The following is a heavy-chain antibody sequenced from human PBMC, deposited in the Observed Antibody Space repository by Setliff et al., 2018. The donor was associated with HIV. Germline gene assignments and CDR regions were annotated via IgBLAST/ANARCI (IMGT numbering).Heavy chain of an antibody. J-gene: IGHJ4*02. D-gene: IGHD3-10*01. V-gene: IGHV4-61*02. CDR3: ARGAELLWFGELHNIPYFDY. CDR1: GGSISSGSYF. Sequence: SETLSLTCTVSGGSISSGSYFWTWIRQPAGKGLEWIGRIYTSGSTNYNPSLKSRVTISVDTSKNQFSLKLSSVTAADTAVYYCARGAELLWFGELHNIPYFDYWGQGTLVTVSS. CDR2: IYTSGST.